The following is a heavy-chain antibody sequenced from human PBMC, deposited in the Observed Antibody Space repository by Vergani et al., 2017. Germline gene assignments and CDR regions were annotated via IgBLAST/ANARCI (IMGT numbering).Heavy chain of an antibody. CDR1: GFTFSSYS. J-gene: IGHJ6*02. V-gene: IGHV3-21*01. D-gene: IGHD2-15*01. Sequence: EVQLVESGGGLVKPGGSLRLSCAASGFTFSSYSMNWVRQAPGKGLEWVSSISSSSSYIYYADSVKGRFTISRDNAKNSLYLQMNSLRAEDTAVYYCAREGGVVAAPAYRYYYYGMDVWGQGTTVTVSS. CDR3: AREGGVVAAPAYRYYYYGMDV. CDR2: ISSSSSYI.